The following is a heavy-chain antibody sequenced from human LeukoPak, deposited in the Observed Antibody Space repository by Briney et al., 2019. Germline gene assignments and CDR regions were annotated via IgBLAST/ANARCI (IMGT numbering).Heavy chain of an antibody. CDR1: GGSISSYY. J-gene: IGHJ4*02. CDR2: IYYSGST. CDR3: ARVGYSLRR. V-gene: IGHV4-59*12. Sequence: SETLSLTCTVSGGSISSYYWSWIRQPPGKGLEWIGYIYYSGSTNYNPSLKSRVTISVDTPKNQFSLKLSSVTAPDTAVYYCARVGYSLRRWGQGTLVTVSS. D-gene: IGHD5-18*01.